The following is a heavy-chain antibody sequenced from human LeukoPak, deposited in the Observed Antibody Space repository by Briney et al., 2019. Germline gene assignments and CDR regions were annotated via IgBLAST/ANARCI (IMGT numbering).Heavy chain of an antibody. Sequence: SQTLSLTCTVSGGSISSGSYYWSWIRQPAGKGLEWIGRIYTSGSTNYNPSLKSRVTISVDTSKNQFSLKLSSVTAADTAVYYCARGIYYYGSGSYSAYYFDYWGQGTLVTVSS. J-gene: IGHJ4*02. CDR3: ARGIYYYGSGSYSAYYFDY. V-gene: IGHV4-61*02. D-gene: IGHD3-10*01. CDR1: GGSISSGSYY. CDR2: IYTSGST.